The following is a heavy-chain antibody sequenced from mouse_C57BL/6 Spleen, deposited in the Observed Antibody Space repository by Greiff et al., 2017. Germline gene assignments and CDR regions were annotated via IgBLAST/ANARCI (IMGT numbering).Heavy chain of an antibody. CDR1: GYTFTSYW. Sequence: QVQLQQPGAELVMPGASVKLSCKASGYTFTSYWMHWVKQRPGQGLEWIGEIDPSDSYTNYNQKFKGKSTLTVDKSSSTAYMQLSSLTSEDSAVYYCARKGSSGWCFDVWGTGTTVTVSS. CDR2: IDPSDSYT. J-gene: IGHJ1*03. D-gene: IGHD1-1*01. CDR3: ARKGSSGWCFDV. V-gene: IGHV1-69*01.